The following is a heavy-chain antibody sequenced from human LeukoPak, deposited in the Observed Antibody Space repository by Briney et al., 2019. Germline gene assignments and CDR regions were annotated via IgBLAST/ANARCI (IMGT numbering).Heavy chain of an antibody. V-gene: IGHV3-74*03. D-gene: IGHD3-10*01. Sequence: PGGSLRLSCAASGFTFDDYAMHWVRQAAGKGLVWVARINTDGYVTTYAESVRGRFTVSRDNAENTLYLQMNDLRPEDTAVYYCIRETHVGLHLEFWGQGTLATVAS. J-gene: IGHJ4*02. CDR2: INTDGYVT. CDR1: GFTFDDYA. CDR3: IRETHVGLHLEF.